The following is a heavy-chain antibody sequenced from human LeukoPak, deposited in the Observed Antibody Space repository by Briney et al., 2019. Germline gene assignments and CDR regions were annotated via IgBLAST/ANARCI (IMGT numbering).Heavy chain of an antibody. CDR3: ARIYPRLAAAGK. D-gene: IGHD6-13*01. Sequence: PGGSLRLSCAASGFTFTNYGMTWLRQSTGERLKWVSGVNTSGYITYYSDFVKGKFTNSRDNYKNTLYLQKNGLKADDTAVYYYARIYPRLAAAGKGGQGTLVTVS. J-gene: IGHJ4*02. CDR2: VNTSGYIT. V-gene: IGHV3-23*01. CDR1: GFTFTNYG.